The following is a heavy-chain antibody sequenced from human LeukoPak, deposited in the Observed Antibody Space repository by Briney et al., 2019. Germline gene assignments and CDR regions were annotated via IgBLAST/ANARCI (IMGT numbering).Heavy chain of an antibody. Sequence: SETLSLTCTVSGGSISSSSYYWGWIRQPPGKGLEWIGSIYYSGSTYYNPSLKSRVTISVDTSKNQFSLKLSSVTAADTAVYYCARGFFNPGSYPNWFDPWGQGTLVTVSS. CDR3: ARGFFNPGSYPNWFDP. CDR2: IYYSGST. CDR1: GGSISSSSYY. V-gene: IGHV4-39*07. J-gene: IGHJ5*02. D-gene: IGHD3-10*01.